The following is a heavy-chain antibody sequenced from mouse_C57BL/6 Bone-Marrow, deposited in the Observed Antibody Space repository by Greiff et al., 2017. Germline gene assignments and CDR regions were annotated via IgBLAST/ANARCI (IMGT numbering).Heavy chain of an antibody. CDR1: GYTFTSYD. V-gene: IGHV1-85*01. D-gene: IGHD1-1*01. CDR2: IYPRDGST. CDR3: ARLEFDGSSGDWYFDV. J-gene: IGHJ1*03. Sequence: QVHVKQSGPELVKPGASVKLSCKASGYTFTSYDINWVKQRPGQGLEWIGWIYPRDGSTKYNEKFKGKATLTVDTSSSTAYMELHSLTSEASAVYCCARLEFDGSSGDWYFDVWGTGTTVTVSS.